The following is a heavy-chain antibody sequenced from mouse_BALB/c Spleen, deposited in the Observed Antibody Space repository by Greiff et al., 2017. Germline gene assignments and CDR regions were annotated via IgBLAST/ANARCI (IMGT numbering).Heavy chain of an antibody. CDR3: ARIGGNYRAYAMDY. CDR2: ISYDGSN. D-gene: IGHD1-1*02. J-gene: IGHJ4*01. CDR1: GYSITSGYY. V-gene: IGHV3-6*02. Sequence: DVQLQESGPGLVKPSQSLSLTCSVTGYSITSGYYWNWIRQFPGNKLEWMGYISYDGSNNYNPSLKNRISITRDTSKNQFFLKLNSVTTEDTATYYCARIGGNYRAYAMDYWGQGTSVTVSS.